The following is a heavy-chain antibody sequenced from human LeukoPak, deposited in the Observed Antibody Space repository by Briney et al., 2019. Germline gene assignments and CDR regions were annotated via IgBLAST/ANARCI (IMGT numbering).Heavy chain of an antibody. CDR3: ARAVPAAIVVDAFDI. V-gene: IGHV7-4-1*02. J-gene: IGHJ3*02. CDR2: INTNTGNP. Sequence: ASVKVSCKASGYTFTSYAMNWVRQAPGQGLEWMGWINTNTGNPTYAQGFTGRFVFSLGTSVSTAYLQISSLKAEDTAVYYCARAVPAAIVVDAFDIWGQGTMVTVSS. D-gene: IGHD2-2*02. CDR1: GYTFTSYA.